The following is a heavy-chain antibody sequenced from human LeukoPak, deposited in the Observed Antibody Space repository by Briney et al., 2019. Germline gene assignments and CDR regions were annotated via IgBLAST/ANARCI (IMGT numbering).Heavy chain of an antibody. Sequence: PSETLSLTCTVSGGSISSYYRSWIRQPPGKGLEWIGYIYYSRSTNYNPSLKSRVTISVDTSKNQFSLKLSSVTAADTAVYYCARGRSGSYYGLYFDYWGQGTLVTVSS. CDR1: GGSISSYY. CDR2: IYYSRST. V-gene: IGHV4-59*12. D-gene: IGHD1-26*01. J-gene: IGHJ4*02. CDR3: ARGRSGSYYGLYFDY.